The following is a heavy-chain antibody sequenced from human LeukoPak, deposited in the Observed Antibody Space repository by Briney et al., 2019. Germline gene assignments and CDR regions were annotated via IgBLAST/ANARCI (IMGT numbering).Heavy chain of an antibody. CDR1: GGSISSGGYS. D-gene: IGHD3-22*01. J-gene: IGHJ4*02. Sequence: PSQTLSLTCAVSGGSISSGGYSWSWIRQPPGKGLEWIGYIYYSGNTYYNPSLKSRVTISVDTSKNQFSLKLSSVTAADTAVYYCARGYYDSSGPGEVDYWGQGTLVTVSS. V-gene: IGHV4-30-4*07. CDR2: IYYSGNT. CDR3: ARGYYDSSGPGEVDY.